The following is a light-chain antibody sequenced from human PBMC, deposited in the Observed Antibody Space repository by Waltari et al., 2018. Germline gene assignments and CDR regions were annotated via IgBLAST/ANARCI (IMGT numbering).Light chain of an antibody. V-gene: IGKV4-1*01. CDR2: WAS. CDR1: QSVLYSSNNKNY. J-gene: IGKJ2*01. Sequence: DIVMTQSPDSLAVSLGERATINCKSSQSVLYSSNNKNYLAWYQQKPGQPPKLLIYWASTRESGVPDRCSGSGSGTDFTLTISSLQAEDVAVYYCQQYYSTRNTFGQGTKLEIK. CDR3: QQYYSTRNT.